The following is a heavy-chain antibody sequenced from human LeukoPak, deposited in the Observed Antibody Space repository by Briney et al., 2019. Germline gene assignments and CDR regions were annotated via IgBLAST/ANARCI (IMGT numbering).Heavy chain of an antibody. CDR3: STVSPYYGSGTTSPDS. V-gene: IGHV3-15*01. Sequence: GGSLRLSCAASGFPFSNAWMSWVRQAPGKGLEWVGRIKGKTDGGKTDYAAPVQGRFSISRDDSENTLYLQMNGLNTEDTAVYYCSTVSPYYGSGTTSPDSWGQGTLVVVSS. J-gene: IGHJ4*02. CDR1: GFPFSNAW. D-gene: IGHD3-10*01. CDR2: IKGKTDGGKT.